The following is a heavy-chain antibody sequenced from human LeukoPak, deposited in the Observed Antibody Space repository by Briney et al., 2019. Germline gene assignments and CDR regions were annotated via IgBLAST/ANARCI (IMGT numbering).Heavy chain of an antibody. CDR2: ISSSSRTI. D-gene: IGHD6-19*01. CDR1: RFTFSSYS. CDR3: ARDLPPGSSGWYLGY. J-gene: IGHJ4*02. V-gene: IGHV3-48*02. Sequence: GGSLRLSCAASRFTFSSYSMNWVRQAPGEGLEWVSYISSSSRTIYYADSVKGRFTISRDNAKNSLYLQMNSLRDEDTAVYYCARDLPPGSSGWYLGYWGQGTLVTVSS.